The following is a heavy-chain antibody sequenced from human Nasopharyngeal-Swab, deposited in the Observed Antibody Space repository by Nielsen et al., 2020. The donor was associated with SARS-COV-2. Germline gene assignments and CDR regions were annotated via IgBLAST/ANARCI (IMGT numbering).Heavy chain of an antibody. D-gene: IGHD3-3*01. J-gene: IGHJ6*02. CDR2: IYTSGST. V-gene: IGHV4-4*07. Sequence: SETLSLTCTVSGGSISGYYWSWIRQPAGKGLEWIGRIYTSGSTNYNPSLKSRVTISVDTSRNQFSLKLSSVTAADTAVYYCAREITIVYYGMDVWGQGTTVTVSS. CDR3: AREITIVYYGMDV. CDR1: GGSISGYY.